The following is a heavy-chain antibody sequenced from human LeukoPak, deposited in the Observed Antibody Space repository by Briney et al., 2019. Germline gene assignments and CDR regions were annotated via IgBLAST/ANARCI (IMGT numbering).Heavy chain of an antibody. J-gene: IGHJ5*02. CDR2: IRSKANSYAT. V-gene: IGHV3-73*01. CDR1: GFTLSGSA. D-gene: IGHD4-17*01. CDR3: TRPPYGDYVS. Sequence: GGSLRLSCAASGFTLSGSAMHWVRQASGKGLEWVGRIRSKANSYATAYAASVKGRFTISRDDSKNTAYLQMNSLKTEDTAVYYCTRPPYGDYVSWGQGTLVTVSS.